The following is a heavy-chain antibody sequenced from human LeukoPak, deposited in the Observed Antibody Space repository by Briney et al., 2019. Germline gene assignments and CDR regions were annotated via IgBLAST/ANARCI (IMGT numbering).Heavy chain of an antibody. CDR2: ISAYNGKT. V-gene: IGHV1-18*01. CDR3: AKAGYFDAPDI. Sequence: ASVKVSFNASGYTFSNYGITWVRQAPGQGREGMGWISAYNGKTNYAQKFRGRVTMTTDSSTSTAYMEGRSLRSGDTAVYYCAKAGYFDAPDIWGQGTMVTV. J-gene: IGHJ3*02. D-gene: IGHD1-26*01. CDR1: GYTFSNYG.